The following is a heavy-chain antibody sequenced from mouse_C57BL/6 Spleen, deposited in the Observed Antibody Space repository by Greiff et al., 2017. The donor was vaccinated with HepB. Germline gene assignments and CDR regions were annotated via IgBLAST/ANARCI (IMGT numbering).Heavy chain of an antibody. J-gene: IGHJ4*01. V-gene: IGHV1-59*01. Sequence: QVQLQQPGAELVRPGTSVKLSCKASGYTFTSYWMHWVKQRPGQGLEWIGVIDPSDSYTNYNQKFKGKATLTVDTSSSTAYMQISSLTSEDSAVYYCARNGAGDYYYAMDYWGQGTSVTVSS. CDR2: IDPSDSYT. CDR3: ARNGAGDYYYAMDY. CDR1: GYTFTSYW.